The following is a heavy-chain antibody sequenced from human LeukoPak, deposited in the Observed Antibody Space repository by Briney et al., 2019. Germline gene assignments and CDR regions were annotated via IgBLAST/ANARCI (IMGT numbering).Heavy chain of an antibody. Sequence: PSETLSLTCAVYGGSFSGYYWSCLRQPPGKGLEWIGEINHSGSTNYNPSLKSRVSISVDTSKNQFSLKLSSVTAADTAVYYCARERAVAGRKTPPLPYYMDVWGKGTTVTVSS. CDR1: GGSFSGYY. J-gene: IGHJ6*03. CDR3: ARERAVAGRKTPPLPYYMDV. V-gene: IGHV4-34*01. D-gene: IGHD6-19*01. CDR2: INHSGST.